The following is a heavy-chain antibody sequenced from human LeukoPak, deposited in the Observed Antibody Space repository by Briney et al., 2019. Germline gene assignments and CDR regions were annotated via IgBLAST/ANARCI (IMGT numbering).Heavy chain of an antibody. V-gene: IGHV1-18*01. CDR2: ISAYNGNT. CDR3: ASFYSGYEGDGAFDI. CDR1: GYTFSSYG. J-gene: IGHJ3*02. D-gene: IGHD5-12*01. Sequence: ASVKVSCKASGYTFSSYGISWVRQAPGQGLEWMGWISAYNGNTNYAQRLQGTVTMTTDTSTSTAYMELSSLRSEDTAVYYCASFYSGYEGDGAFDIWGQGTMVTVSS.